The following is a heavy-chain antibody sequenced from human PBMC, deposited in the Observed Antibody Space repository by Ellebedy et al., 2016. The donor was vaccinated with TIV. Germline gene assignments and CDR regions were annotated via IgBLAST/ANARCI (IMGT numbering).Heavy chain of an antibody. J-gene: IGHJ4*02. V-gene: IGHV4-39*01. CDR2: IYYSGST. CDR1: GGSISSSRYY. CDR3: ARQDRGYGGD. D-gene: IGHD3-16*01. Sequence: MPSETLSLTCTVSGGSISSSRYYWGWIRQPPGKGREGIGSIYYSGSTYYDPSLKSRVTISVDTSKNQFSLKLSSGTAADTAVYYCARQDRGYGGDWGQGTLVTVSS.